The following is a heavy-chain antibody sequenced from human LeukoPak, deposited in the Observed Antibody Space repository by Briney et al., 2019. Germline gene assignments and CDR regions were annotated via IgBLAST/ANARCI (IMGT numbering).Heavy chain of an antibody. V-gene: IGHV4-39*01. D-gene: IGHD3-22*01. J-gene: IGHJ4*02. Sequence: SETLSLTCTVSGGSISSSSYYWSWIRQPPGKGLEWIGEINHSGSTNYNPSLRSRVTISVDTSKNQFSLKLSSVTAADTAVYYCARHAEVFGYYDSSGYPYYFDYWGQGTLVTVSS. CDR3: ARHAEVFGYYDSSGYPYYFDY. CDR1: GGSISSSSYY. CDR2: INHSGST.